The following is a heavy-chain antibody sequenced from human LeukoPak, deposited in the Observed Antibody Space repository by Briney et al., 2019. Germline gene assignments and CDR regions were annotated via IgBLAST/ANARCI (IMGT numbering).Heavy chain of an antibody. CDR2: IIPIFGTA. V-gene: IGHV1-69*05. CDR1: GGTFSSYA. D-gene: IGHD1-20*01. CDR3: ATLNNWNDGMGTMTYDYYYMDV. J-gene: IGHJ6*03. Sequence: ASVTVSCKASGGTFSSYAISWVRQAPGQGLEWMGGIIPIFGTANYAQKFQGRVTITTDESTSTAYMELSSLRSEDTAVYYCATLNNWNDGMGTMTYDYYYMDVWGKGTTVTVFS.